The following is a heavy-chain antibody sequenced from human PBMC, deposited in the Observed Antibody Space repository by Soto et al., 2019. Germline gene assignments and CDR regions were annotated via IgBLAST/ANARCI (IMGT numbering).Heavy chain of an antibody. CDR2: VYHSGST. CDR3: ARGVPPIFGVVLMGGSVEI. D-gene: IGHD3-3*01. V-gene: IGHV4-38-2*01. Sequence: PSETQSLTSVVSSYSISSAYYWGWIRQPPGKGLEWVGSVYHSGSTYYNPSLKSRITISLETSKHHFSLKLRSVTAADSAVYYCARGVPPIFGVVLMGGSVEIWAQGTMGT. J-gene: IGHJ3*02. CDR1: SYSISSAYY.